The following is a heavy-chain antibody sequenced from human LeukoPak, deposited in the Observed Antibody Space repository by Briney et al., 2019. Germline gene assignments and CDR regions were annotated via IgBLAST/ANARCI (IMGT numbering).Heavy chain of an antibody. V-gene: IGHV3-23*01. D-gene: IGHD6-19*01. CDR1: GFTFNTYG. CDR3: ARRSSGWYERLNWFDP. Sequence: GGTLRLSCAASGFTFNTYGMSWVRQAPGKGLEWVSGISGSGGATYYADSVKGRFTISRDNSKNTLYLQMNSLRAEDTAVYYCARRSSGWYERLNWFDPWGQGTLVTVSS. J-gene: IGHJ5*02. CDR2: ISGSGGAT.